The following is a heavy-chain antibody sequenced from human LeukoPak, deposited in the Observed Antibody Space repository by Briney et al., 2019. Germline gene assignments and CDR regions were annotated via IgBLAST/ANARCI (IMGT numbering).Heavy chain of an antibody. Sequence: ASVKVSCKASGYTFTRYYMHWVRQAPGQGLEWMGWINPNSGGTNYAQKFQGRVTMTRDTSISTAYMELSRLRSDDTAVYYCARGRGVLLWFGDPWGQGTLVTVSS. CDR1: GYTFTRYY. V-gene: IGHV1-2*02. D-gene: IGHD3-10*01. CDR3: ARGRGVLLWFGDP. J-gene: IGHJ5*02. CDR2: INPNSGGT.